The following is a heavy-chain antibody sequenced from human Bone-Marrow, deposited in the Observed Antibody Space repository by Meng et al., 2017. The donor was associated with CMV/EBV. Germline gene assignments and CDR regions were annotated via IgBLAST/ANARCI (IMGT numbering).Heavy chain of an antibody. V-gene: IGHV3-48*03. Sequence: GESLKISCAASGFTFSSYEMNWVRQAPGKGLEWVSYISSSGSTIYYADSVKGRFTISRDNAKNSLYLQMNSLRAEDTAVYHCARGASGSYRTPPGYWGQGTLVTVSS. J-gene: IGHJ4*02. CDR3: ARGASGSYRTPPGY. CDR2: ISSSGSTI. CDR1: GFTFSSYE. D-gene: IGHD1-26*01.